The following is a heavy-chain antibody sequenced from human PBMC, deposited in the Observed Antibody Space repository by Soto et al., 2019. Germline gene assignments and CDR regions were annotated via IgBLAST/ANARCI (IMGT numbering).Heavy chain of an antibody. V-gene: IGHV4-34*01. CDR2: INHSGST. J-gene: IGHJ4*02. Sequence: PSETLSLTCAVYGGSFSGYYWSWIRQPPGKGLEWIGEINHSGSTNYNPSLKSRVTISVDTSKNQFSLKLSSVTAADTAVYYCARGLLLQYFDWLPYYFDYWGQGTLVTVSS. D-gene: IGHD3-9*01. CDR1: GGSFSGYY. CDR3: ARGLLLQYFDWLPYYFDY.